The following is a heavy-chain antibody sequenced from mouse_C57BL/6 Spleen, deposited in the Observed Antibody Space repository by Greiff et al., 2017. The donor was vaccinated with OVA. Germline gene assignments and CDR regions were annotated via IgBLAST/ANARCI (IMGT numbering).Heavy chain of an antibody. V-gene: IGHV1-54*01. D-gene: IGHD1-1*01. Sequence: VQLVESGAELVRPGPSVKVSCKASGYAFTNYLIEWVKQRPGQGLEWIGVINPGSGGTNYNEKFKGKATLTADKSSSTAYMQLSSLTSEDSAVYFCAREGYYGSSRFAYWGQGTLVTVSA. CDR3: AREGYYGSSRFAY. CDR1: GYAFTNYL. J-gene: IGHJ3*01. CDR2: INPGSGGT.